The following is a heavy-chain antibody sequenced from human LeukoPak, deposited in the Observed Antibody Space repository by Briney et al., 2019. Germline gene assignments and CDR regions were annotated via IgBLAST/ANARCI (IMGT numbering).Heavy chain of an antibody. CDR3: ARATVGATTIDY. Sequence: SETLSLTCTVSGYSISSGYYWGWIRQPPGKGLEWIGSIYHSGSTYYNPSLKSRVTISVDTSKNQLSLKLSSVTAADTAVYYCARATVGATTIDYWGQGTLVTVSS. CDR1: GYSISSGYY. D-gene: IGHD1-26*01. J-gene: IGHJ4*02. CDR2: IYHSGST. V-gene: IGHV4-38-2*02.